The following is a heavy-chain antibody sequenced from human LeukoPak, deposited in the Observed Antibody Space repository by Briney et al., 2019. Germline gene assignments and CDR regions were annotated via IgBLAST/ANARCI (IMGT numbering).Heavy chain of an antibody. CDR2: IYYSGST. J-gene: IGHJ6*03. Sequence: SETLSLTCTVSGGSISSSSYYWGWIRQPPGKGLEWIGSIYYSGSTYYNPSLKSRVTISVDTSKNQFSLKLSSVTAADTAVYYCARKALAVSYYYYYMDVWGKGTTVTVSS. CDR3: ARKALAVSYYYYYMDV. CDR1: GGSISSSSYY. V-gene: IGHV4-39*01. D-gene: IGHD1-14*01.